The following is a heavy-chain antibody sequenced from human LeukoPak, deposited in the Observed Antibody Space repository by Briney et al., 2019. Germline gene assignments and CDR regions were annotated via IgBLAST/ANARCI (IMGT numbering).Heavy chain of an antibody. J-gene: IGHJ4*02. V-gene: IGHV1-46*01. CDR3: ARGYSSSWYTTPRLDY. CDR1: GYTFTSYY. CDR2: INPSGGST. D-gene: IGHD6-13*01. Sequence: ASVKVSCKASGYTFTSYYMHWVRQAPGQGLEWMGIINPSGGSTSYAQKFQGRVTMTRDTSTSTVYMWLSSLRSEDTAVYYCARGYSSSWYTTPRLDYWGQGTLVTVSS.